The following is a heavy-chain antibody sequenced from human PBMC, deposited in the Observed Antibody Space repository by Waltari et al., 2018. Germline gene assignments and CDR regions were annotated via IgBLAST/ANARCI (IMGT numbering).Heavy chain of an antibody. CDR2: ISGSGGST. CDR3: AKVKRDYYYYYGMDV. Sequence: EVQLVESGGGLVQPGGSLRLSCAASGFTFSSYAMSWVRQAPGKGLEWVSAISGSGGSTYSADSGKGRFTISRDNSKNTRYLQMNSLRAEDTAVYYCAKVKRDYYYYYGMDVWGQGTTVTVSS. V-gene: IGHV3-23*04. J-gene: IGHJ6*02. CDR1: GFTFSSYA. D-gene: IGHD6-25*01.